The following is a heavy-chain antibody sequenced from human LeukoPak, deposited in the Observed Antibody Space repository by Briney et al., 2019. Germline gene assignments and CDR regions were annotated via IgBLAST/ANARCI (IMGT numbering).Heavy chain of an antibody. D-gene: IGHD5-18*01. J-gene: IGHJ4*02. CDR2: ISSSSSYT. CDR3: ARTGWGIQLWFEEVDY. CDR1: GFTFSDYY. Sequence: GGSLRLSCAASGFTFSDYYMSWIRQAPGKGLEWVSYISSSSSYTIYADSVKGRFTISRDNAKNSLYLQMNSLRAEDMAVYYCARTGWGIQLWFEEVDYWGQGTLVTVSS. V-gene: IGHV3-11*06.